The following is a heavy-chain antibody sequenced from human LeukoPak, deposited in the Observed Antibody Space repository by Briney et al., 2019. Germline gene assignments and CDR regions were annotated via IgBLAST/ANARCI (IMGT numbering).Heavy chain of an antibody. CDR3: ASGVVVAATLDY. Sequence: TSETLSLTCTVSGGSISSSSYYWGWIRQPPGKGLEWIGSIYYSGSTYYNPSLKSRVTISVDTSKNQFSLKLNSVTAADTAVYYCASGVVVAATLDYWGQGTLVTVSS. D-gene: IGHD2-15*01. J-gene: IGHJ4*02. CDR1: GGSISSSSYY. V-gene: IGHV4-39*07. CDR2: IYYSGST.